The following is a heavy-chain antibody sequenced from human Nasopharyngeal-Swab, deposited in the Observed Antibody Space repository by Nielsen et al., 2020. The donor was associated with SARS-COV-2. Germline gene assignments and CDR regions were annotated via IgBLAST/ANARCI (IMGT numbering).Heavy chain of an antibody. D-gene: IGHD7-27*01. CDR2: LNGDATTV. J-gene: IGHJ4*02. Sequence: GESLKISCAGSGFTFSSSWLHWVRQAPGEGLVWVARLNGDATTVDYADSVKGRFTISRDNAKNTLYLQMNGLRDEGTAIYYCARAGEYRFDYWGQGTLVTVSS. CDR1: GFTFSSSW. CDR3: ARAGEYRFDY. V-gene: IGHV3-74*01.